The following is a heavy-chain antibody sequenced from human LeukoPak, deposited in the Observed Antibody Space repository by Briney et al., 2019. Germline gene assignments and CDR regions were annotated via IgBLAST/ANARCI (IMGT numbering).Heavy chain of an antibody. Sequence: SETLSLTCTVSGGSISSYYWSWIRQPAGKGLEWIGRIYTSGSTNYNPSLKSRVTMSVDTSKNQFSLKLSSVTAAGTAVYYCAISYYYDSSGYYLDYWGQGTLVTVSS. D-gene: IGHD3-22*01. J-gene: IGHJ4*02. CDR1: GGSISSYY. CDR3: AISYYYDSSGYYLDY. CDR2: IYTSGST. V-gene: IGHV4-4*07.